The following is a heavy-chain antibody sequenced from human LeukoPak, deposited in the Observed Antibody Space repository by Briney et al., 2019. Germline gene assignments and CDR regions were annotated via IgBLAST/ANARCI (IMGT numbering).Heavy chain of an antibody. CDR3: AKDNIVVVPAATGDYYYYYMDV. Sequence: GGSLRLACAASGFTFSSYGMHWVRQAPGKGLEWVAFIRYDGSTKYYADFVKGRFTISRGNSKNSLYLQMNSLRAEDTAVYYCAKDNIVVVPAATGDYYYYYMDVWGKGTTVTVSS. CDR1: GFTFSSYG. J-gene: IGHJ6*03. V-gene: IGHV3-30*02. CDR2: IRYDGSTK. D-gene: IGHD2-2*01.